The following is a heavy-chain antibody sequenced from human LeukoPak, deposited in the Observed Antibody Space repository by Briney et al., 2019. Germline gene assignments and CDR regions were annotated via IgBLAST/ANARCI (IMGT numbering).Heavy chain of an antibody. Sequence: PGGSLRLSCAASGFTVSSNYMTWVRQAPGKGLEWVSIIYSGRSTYYADSVKGRFTLSRDNSKNTLYLQMNSLRAEDTAVYYCAKKKTDYSYPSSFDYWGQGTLVTVSS. CDR3: AKKKTDYSYPSSFDY. CDR2: IYSGRST. V-gene: IGHV3-53*05. CDR1: GFTVSSNY. J-gene: IGHJ4*02. D-gene: IGHD4-11*01.